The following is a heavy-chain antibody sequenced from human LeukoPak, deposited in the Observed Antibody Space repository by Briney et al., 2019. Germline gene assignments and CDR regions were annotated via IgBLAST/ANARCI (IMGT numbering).Heavy chain of an antibody. V-gene: IGHV4-61*01. CDR1: GGFVSSGSYY. CDR3: ARKYSSSFDY. J-gene: IGHJ4*02. CDR2: IYYSGST. Sequence: SETLSLTCTVSGGFVSSGSYYWSWIRQPPGKGLEWIGYIYYSGSTNYNPSLKSRVTISVDTSKNQFSLKLSSVTAADTAVYYCARKYSSSFDYWGQGTLVTVSS. D-gene: IGHD6-6*01.